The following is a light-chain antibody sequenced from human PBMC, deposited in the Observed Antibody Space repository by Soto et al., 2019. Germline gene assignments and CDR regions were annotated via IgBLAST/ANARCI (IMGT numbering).Light chain of an antibody. Sequence: QSALTQPASVSGSPGQSITISCTGTSTDVGGYNYVSWYQHHPGKAPKLMIYDVANRPSGVSNRFSVYKSGNTASLTISGLQAEDEADYYCSAYRSRSTVVFGGGTKLTVL. V-gene: IGLV2-14*03. J-gene: IGLJ2*01. CDR2: DVA. CDR3: SAYRSRSTVV. CDR1: STDVGGYNY.